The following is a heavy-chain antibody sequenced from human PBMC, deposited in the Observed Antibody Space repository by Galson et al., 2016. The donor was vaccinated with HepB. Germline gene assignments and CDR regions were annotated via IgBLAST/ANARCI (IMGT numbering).Heavy chain of an antibody. Sequence: SLRLSCAASGFTVSSNYMTWVRQAPGKRLEWVSLIYISNAHYADSVRGRFNISRDDSKNTLSLQMNSLRAEETAMYYCARADRYQQLLESWGQGTLVTVSS. CDR1: GFTVSSNY. D-gene: IGHD4-11*01. CDR3: ARADRYQQLLES. CDR2: IYISNA. V-gene: IGHV3-53*01. J-gene: IGHJ4*02.